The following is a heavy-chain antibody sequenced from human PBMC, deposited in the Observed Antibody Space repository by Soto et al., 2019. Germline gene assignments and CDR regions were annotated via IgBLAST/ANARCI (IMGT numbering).Heavy chain of an antibody. CDR1: GYSFTSYW. V-gene: IGHV5-51*01. J-gene: IGHJ6*02. D-gene: IGHD3-22*01. Sequence: LGESLKISCKGSGYSFTSYWIGWVRQMPGKGLEWMGIIYPGDSDTRYSPSFQGQVTISADKSISTAYLQWSSLKASDTAMYYCARSLRYDSSGYYYYYGMDVWGQGTTVTVSS. CDR2: IYPGDSDT. CDR3: ARSLRYDSSGYYYYYGMDV.